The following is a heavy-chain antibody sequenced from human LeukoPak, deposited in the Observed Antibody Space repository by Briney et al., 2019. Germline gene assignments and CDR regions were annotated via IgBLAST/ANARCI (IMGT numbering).Heavy chain of an antibody. CDR1: GYTFTGYY. D-gene: IGHD6-13*01. J-gene: IGHJ6*04. Sequence: ASVRVSSKPSGYTFTGYYMHWVPEAPGQGQQCRGWINPKSGVTNYAQKFQGRVSTTRDTSISTAYMELSRLRADDTAVYYCARDRALAAAGRAAFRMDVWGKGTTVNVST. CDR3: ARDRALAAAGRAAFRMDV. V-gene: IGHV1-2*02. CDR2: INPKSGVT.